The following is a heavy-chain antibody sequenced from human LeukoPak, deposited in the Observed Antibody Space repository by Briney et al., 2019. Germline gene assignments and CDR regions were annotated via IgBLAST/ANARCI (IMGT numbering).Heavy chain of an antibody. V-gene: IGHV5-51*01. CDR3: ARNYGSGSYYERFDY. CDR1: GYSFTSYW. Sequence: GESLKISCKGFGYSFTSYWIGWVRQMPGKGLEWMGIIYPGDSDTRYSPSFQGQVTISADKSISTAYLQWSSLKASDTAVYYCARNYGSGSYYERFDYWGQGTLVTVSS. D-gene: IGHD3-10*01. J-gene: IGHJ4*02. CDR2: IYPGDSDT.